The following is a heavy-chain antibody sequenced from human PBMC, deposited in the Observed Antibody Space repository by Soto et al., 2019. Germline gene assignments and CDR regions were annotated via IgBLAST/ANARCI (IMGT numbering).Heavy chain of an antibody. J-gene: IGHJ4*02. Sequence: QVQLVESGGGVVQPGRSLRLSCAASGFTFSSYAMHWVRQAPGKGLERVAVISYDGSNKYYADSVKGRFTISRDNSKNTLYLQMNSLRAEDTAVYYCAGGRVDIGPGNYWGQGTLVTVSS. D-gene: IGHD5-12*01. V-gene: IGHV3-30-3*01. CDR3: AGGRVDIGPGNY. CDR1: GFTFSSYA. CDR2: ISYDGSNK.